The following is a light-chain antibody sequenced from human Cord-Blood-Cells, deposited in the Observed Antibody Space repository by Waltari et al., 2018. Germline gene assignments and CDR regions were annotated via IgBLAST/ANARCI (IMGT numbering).Light chain of an antibody. J-gene: IGLJ2*01. CDR1: SLRSYY. Sequence: SSELTQDPAVSVALGQTVRITCQGDSLRSYYSSGYQQQPGQDPVLVIYGKNNRPSGIPDRFSGSSSGNTASLTITGAQAEDEADYYCNSRDSSGNHVVFGGGTKLTVL. CDR3: NSRDSSGNHVV. CDR2: GKN. V-gene: IGLV3-19*01.